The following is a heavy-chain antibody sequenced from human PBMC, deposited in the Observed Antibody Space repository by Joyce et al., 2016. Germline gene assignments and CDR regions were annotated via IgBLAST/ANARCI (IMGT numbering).Heavy chain of an antibody. CDR1: GGSISSSSFS. CDR3: ARDNFVLVPASNGFDY. V-gene: IGHV4-39*07. Sequence: QLQLQESGPGLVKPSETLSLTCTVSGGSISSSSFSWAWIRQPPGKGLEWIGTIYYTRNTYYSSSLKSRVTISVDTPKNQFSLKMSSVTAADTAVYYCARDNFVLVPASNGFDYWGQGTLAIVSS. CDR2: IYYTRNT. D-gene: IGHD2-2*01. J-gene: IGHJ4*02.